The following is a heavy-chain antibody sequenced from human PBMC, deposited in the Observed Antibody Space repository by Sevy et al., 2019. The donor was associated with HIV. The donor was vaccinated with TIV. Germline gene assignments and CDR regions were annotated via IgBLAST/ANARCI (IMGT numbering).Heavy chain of an antibody. V-gene: IGHV3-21*01. J-gene: IGHJ6*02. CDR2: ISSSSSYI. CDR3: AREGRYCSSTSCYDDYYYGMDV. CDR1: GFTFSSYS. D-gene: IGHD2-2*01. Sequence: GGSLRLSCAASGFTFSSYSMNWVRQAPGKGLEWVSSISSSSSYIYYADSVKGRFTISRDNAKNSLYLKMNSLRAEDTAVYYCAREGRYCSSTSCYDDYYYGMDVWGQGTTVTVSS.